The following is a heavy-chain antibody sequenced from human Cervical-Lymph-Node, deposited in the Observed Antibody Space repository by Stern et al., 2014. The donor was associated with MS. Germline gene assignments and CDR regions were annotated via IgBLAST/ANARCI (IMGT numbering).Heavy chain of an antibody. CDR2: IVWDDEK. CDR1: GFSLNTDGGA. CDR3: AHSRTAFYFFDY. D-gene: IGHD3-10*01. Sequence: QITLKESGPALVKPTQSLTLTCTFSGFSLNTDGGAVGWLRQPQGKAPEWLAVIVWDDEKKYSPSLQTRLAISMDTSKNQVFLNMANMDPLDTGTYYCAHSRTAFYFFDYWGQGILVTVSS. J-gene: IGHJ4*02. V-gene: IGHV2-5*02.